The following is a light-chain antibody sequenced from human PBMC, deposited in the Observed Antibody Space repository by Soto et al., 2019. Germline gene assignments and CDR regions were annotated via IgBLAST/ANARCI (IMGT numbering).Light chain of an antibody. Sequence: DIQMTQSPSTLSASVGDRVTITCRASQSISRWLAWYQQKPGTAPKLLIYEASTLESGVPSRFSGSRSGTEFTHAVSSLQPDDFAPYYCQQYNDSFPYTFGQGTKLEIK. CDR1: QSISRW. J-gene: IGKJ2*01. CDR3: QQYNDSFPYT. CDR2: EAS. V-gene: IGKV1-5*03.